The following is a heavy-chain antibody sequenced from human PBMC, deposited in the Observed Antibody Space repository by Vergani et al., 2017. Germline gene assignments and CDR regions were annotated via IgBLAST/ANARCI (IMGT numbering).Heavy chain of an antibody. CDR2: ISASGAPT. CDR3: ARAPRTTPTVAWGWFDP. V-gene: IGHV3-23*01. Sequence: EVQLLESGGDLVQPGGSLRLSCTASGFIFSTYAMSWVRQAPGKGLEWVSGISASGAPTYYADSVKGRVTISRENSKNTLYLQMNSLRAEDTAVYYCARAPRTTPTVAWGWFDPWGEGTLVTVSS. D-gene: IGHD4-23*01. CDR1: GFIFSTYA. J-gene: IGHJ5*02.